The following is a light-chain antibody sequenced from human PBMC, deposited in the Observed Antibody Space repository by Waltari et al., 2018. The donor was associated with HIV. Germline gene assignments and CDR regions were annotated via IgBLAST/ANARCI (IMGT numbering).Light chain of an antibody. CDR2: WAS. V-gene: IGKV4-1*01. J-gene: IGKJ5*01. CDR1: QSVLYSPNNKNY. CDR3: QQFYNNPIT. Sequence: DIVMTQSPASLAVSLGERATINCKSSQSVLYSPNNKNYLAWLQQKPGQPPKLLISWASTRESGVPDRFSGSGSGTDFILTISSLQAEDVAVYYCQQFYNNPITFGQGTRLEIK.